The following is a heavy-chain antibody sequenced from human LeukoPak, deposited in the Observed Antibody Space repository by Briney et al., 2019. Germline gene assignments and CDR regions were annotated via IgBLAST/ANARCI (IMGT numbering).Heavy chain of an antibody. D-gene: IGHD3-9*01. CDR2: IKSKTDGGTT. CDR1: GFTFSSYS. CDR3: TTLLLRYFDWLFIGDAFDI. J-gene: IGHJ3*02. V-gene: IGHV3-15*01. Sequence: PGGSLRLSCAASGFTFSSYSMNWVRQAPGKGLEWVGRIKSKTDGGTTDYAAPVKGRFTISRDDSKNTLYLQMNSLKTEDTAVYYCTTLLLRYFDWLFIGDAFDIWGQGTMVTVSS.